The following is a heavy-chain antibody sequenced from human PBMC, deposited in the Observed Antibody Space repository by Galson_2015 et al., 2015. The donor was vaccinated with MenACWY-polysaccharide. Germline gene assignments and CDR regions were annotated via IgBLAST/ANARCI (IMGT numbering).Heavy chain of an antibody. J-gene: IGHJ4*02. CDR2: ISYDGSNK. D-gene: IGHD6-6*01. V-gene: IGHV3-30-3*01. CDR3: ARQLDYSSSSGLWYFDF. Sequence: LRLSCAASGFTFGRHAMHWVRQTPGKGLEWVAVISYDGSNKCYADSVKGRFTISRDNSKNTLSVQMNSLRADDTAVYYCARQLDYSSSSGLWYFDFWGQGTLVTVSS. CDR1: GFTFGRHA.